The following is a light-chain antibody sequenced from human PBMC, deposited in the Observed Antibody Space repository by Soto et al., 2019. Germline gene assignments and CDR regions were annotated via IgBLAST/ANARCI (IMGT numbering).Light chain of an antibody. V-gene: IGLV2-14*03. CDR2: EVS. CDR3: SSYPSISTVV. CDR1: SSDVGGYNY. Sequence: QSALTQPASVSGSPGQSITLSCTGTSSDVGGYNYVSWYQPHPGKAPTLMIYEVSNRPAGVSNRFSGSKSGNTAYLTISGLQAEDEAADYCSSYPSISTVVFGGGTKLTFL. J-gene: IGLJ2*01.